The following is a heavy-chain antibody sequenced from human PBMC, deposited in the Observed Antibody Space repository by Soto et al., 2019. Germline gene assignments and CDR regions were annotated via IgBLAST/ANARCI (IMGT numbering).Heavy chain of an antibody. CDR2: IYYSGST. D-gene: IGHD3-3*01. CDR3: ARQRYDFWSGTIHNWFDP. V-gene: IGHV4-39*01. J-gene: IGHJ5*02. Sequence: QLQLQESGPGLVKPSETLSLTCTVSGGSISSSSYYWGWIRQPPGKGLEWIGSIYYSGSTYYNPSLKSRVTISVDTSKNQCSLKLSSVTAADTAVYYCARQRYDFWSGTIHNWFDPWGQGTLVTVSS. CDR1: GGSISSSSYY.